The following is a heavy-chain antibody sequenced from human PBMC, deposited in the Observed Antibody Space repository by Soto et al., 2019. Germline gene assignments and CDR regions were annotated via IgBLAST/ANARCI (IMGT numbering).Heavy chain of an antibody. CDR1: GFIFTNAF. CDR3: TTGDY. Sequence: EVPLVESGGGLVKPGGSLRLSCAASGFIFTNAFMSWVRQTPGKGLEWVARIKSKSNGGTIDYAAPVKGRFTISRDDYENRVSLQMNSLEAEDTALYYCTTGDYWGQGILVTVSS. CDR2: IKSKSNGGTI. V-gene: IGHV3-15*01. J-gene: IGHJ4*02.